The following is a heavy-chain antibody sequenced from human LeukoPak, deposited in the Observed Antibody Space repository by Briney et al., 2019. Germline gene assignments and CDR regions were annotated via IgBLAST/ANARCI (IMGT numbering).Heavy chain of an antibody. CDR3: ARLSGGVWYYYYMDV. Sequence: GRSLRLSCAASGFTFSSYAMHWVRQAPGKGLEWVAVISYDGSNKYYADSVKGRFTISRDNSKNTLYLQMNSLRAEDTAVYYCARLSGGVWYYYYMDVWGKGTTVTVSS. CDR2: ISYDGSNK. J-gene: IGHJ6*03. CDR1: GFTFSSYA. V-gene: IGHV3-30-3*01. D-gene: IGHD3-10*01.